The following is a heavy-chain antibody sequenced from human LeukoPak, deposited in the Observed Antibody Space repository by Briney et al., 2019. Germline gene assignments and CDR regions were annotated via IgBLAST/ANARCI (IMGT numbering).Heavy chain of an antibody. CDR2: IHPNSGVT. D-gene: IGHD3-9*01. V-gene: IGHV1-2*02. CDR1: GYTFTDYY. CDR3: ARDNDWGPDF. J-gene: IGHJ4*02. Sequence: ASVRVSCKASGYTFTDYYMHLVRQAPGQGLEWMAWIHPNSGVTNYAQKFQGRVTMTRDTSISTVYMELNRLTSDDTATYYCARDNDWGPDFWGQGTLVTVSS.